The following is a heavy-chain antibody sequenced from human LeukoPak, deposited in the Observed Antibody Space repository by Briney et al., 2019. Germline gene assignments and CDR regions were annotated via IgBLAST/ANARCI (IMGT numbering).Heavy chain of an antibody. D-gene: IGHD3-16*01. V-gene: IGHV4-30-4*01. CDR3: AREVGGGQKQTPRRGPCNWFDP. Sequence: SETLSLTCAVYGGSFSGYYWSWIRQPPGKGLEWIGYIYYSGSTYYNPSLKSRVTISVDTSKNQFSLKLSSVTAADTAVYYCAREVGGGQKQTPRRGPCNWFDPWGQGTLVTVSS. J-gene: IGHJ5*02. CDR2: IYYSGST. CDR1: GGSFSGYY.